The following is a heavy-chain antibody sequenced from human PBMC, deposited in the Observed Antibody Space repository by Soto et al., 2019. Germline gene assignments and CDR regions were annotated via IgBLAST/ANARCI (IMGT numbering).Heavy chain of an antibody. Sequence: PSETLSLTCSVSGASISSNFWSWVRQPPGKGLEWIGYIYYSGTTNSNPSLKSRATISVDTSKNQFSLKLSSVTAADTAVYYCARRYGSGFDFWGQGTLVTVSS. CDR2: IYYSGTT. V-gene: IGHV4-59*08. CDR1: GASISSNF. CDR3: ARRYGSGFDF. D-gene: IGHD6-19*01. J-gene: IGHJ4*02.